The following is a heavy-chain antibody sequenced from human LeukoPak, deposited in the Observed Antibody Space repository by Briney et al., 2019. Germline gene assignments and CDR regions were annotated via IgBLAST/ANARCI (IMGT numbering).Heavy chain of an antibody. J-gene: IGHJ4*02. CDR3: ARAIEVGAMTPFDY. V-gene: IGHV4-59*01. CDR1: GGSINSYY. D-gene: IGHD1-26*01. CDR2: IYYSGST. Sequence: KTSETLSLTCTVSGGSINSYYWSWIRQPPGKGLEWIGYIYYSGSTNYNPSLKSRVTISVDTSKNQFSLKLSSVTAADTAVYYCARAIEVGAMTPFDYWGQGTLVTVSS.